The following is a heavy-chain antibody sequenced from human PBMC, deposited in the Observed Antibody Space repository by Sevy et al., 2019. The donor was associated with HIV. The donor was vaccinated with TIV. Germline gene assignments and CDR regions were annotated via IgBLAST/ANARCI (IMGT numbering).Heavy chain of an antibody. J-gene: IGHJ5*02. D-gene: IGHD3-3*01. V-gene: IGHV1-58*01. CDR2: IVVGSGST. Sequence: ASVKVSCKASAFTFSTSAVQWVPQSRGQRLEWIGWIVVGSGSTNYAQKFQGRVTFTRDMSTNTAYMEMSSLRSDDTAVYYCAATTDTIFGVVLMNNWFDPWGQGTLVTVSS. CDR1: AFTFSTSA. CDR3: AATTDTIFGVVLMNNWFDP.